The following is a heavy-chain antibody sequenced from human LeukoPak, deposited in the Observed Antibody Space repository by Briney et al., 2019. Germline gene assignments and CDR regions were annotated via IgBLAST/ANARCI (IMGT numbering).Heavy chain of an antibody. CDR3: ASSVVVVAATDYFDY. Sequence: ASVKVSCKASGYTFTGYYMHWVRQAPGQGLEWMGWINPNSGGTNYAQKFQGRVTITADKSTSTAYMELSSLRSEDTAVYYCASSVVVVAATDYFDYWGQGTLVTVSS. V-gene: IGHV1-2*02. D-gene: IGHD2-15*01. CDR1: GYTFTGYY. J-gene: IGHJ4*02. CDR2: INPNSGGT.